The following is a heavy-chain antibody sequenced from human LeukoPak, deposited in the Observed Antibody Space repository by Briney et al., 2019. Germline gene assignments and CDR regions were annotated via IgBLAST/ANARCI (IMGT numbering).Heavy chain of an antibody. D-gene: IGHD2-15*01. CDR2: ISYDGSNK. Sequence: GGSLRLSCAASGFTFSTHVMHWVRQAPGKGLEWVAIISYDGSNKYYGDSVKGRITISRDNSENTLFLQLNSLRAEDTAAYYCARDYSGGLDYWGQGTLVTVSS. CDR1: GFTFSTHV. CDR3: ARDYSGGLDY. V-gene: IGHV3-30-3*01. J-gene: IGHJ4*02.